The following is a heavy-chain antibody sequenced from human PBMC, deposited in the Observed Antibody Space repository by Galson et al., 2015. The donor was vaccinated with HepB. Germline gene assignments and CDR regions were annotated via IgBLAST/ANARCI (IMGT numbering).Heavy chain of an antibody. Sequence: SVKVSCKASGFTFTSSAVQWVRQARGQRLEWIGWIVVGSGNTNYAQKFQERVTITRDMSTSTAYMELSSLRSEDTAVYYCAAGPDWDYYDSSGYYYFDYWGQGTLVTVSS. D-gene: IGHD3-22*01. CDR1: GFTFTSSA. J-gene: IGHJ4*02. V-gene: IGHV1-58*01. CDR2: IVVGSGNT. CDR3: AAGPDWDYYDSSGYYYFDY.